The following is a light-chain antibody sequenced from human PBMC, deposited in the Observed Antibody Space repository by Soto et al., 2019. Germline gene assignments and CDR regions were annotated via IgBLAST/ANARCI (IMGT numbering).Light chain of an antibody. J-gene: IGLJ2*01. CDR2: DVS. Sequence: QSALTQPASVSGSPGQSITISCTGTSSDVGGYNYVSWYQQHPGKAPKLMIYDVSNRPSGVSNRFSGSKSGNTASLTISGVQDEDEDDYYCSQYTSSSTSDVVFGGGTKLTVL. V-gene: IGLV2-14*01. CDR3: SQYTSSSTSDVV. CDR1: SSDVGGYNY.